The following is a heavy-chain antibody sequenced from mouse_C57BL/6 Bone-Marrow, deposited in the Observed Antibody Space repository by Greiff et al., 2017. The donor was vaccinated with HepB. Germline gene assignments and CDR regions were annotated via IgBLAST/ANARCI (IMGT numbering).Heavy chain of an antibody. V-gene: IGHV1-59*01. Sequence: QVQLQQPGAELVRPGTSVKLSCKASGYTFTSYWMHWVKQRPGQGLEWIGVIDPSDSYTNYNQKFKGKATLTVDTSSSTAYMQLSSLTSEDSAVYYCARGGNYSYAMDYWGQGTSVTVSS. CDR1: GYTFTSYW. CDR3: ARGGNYSYAMDY. J-gene: IGHJ4*01. D-gene: IGHD2-1*01. CDR2: IDPSDSYT.